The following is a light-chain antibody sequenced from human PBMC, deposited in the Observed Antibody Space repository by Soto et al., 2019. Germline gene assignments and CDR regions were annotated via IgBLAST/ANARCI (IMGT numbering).Light chain of an antibody. CDR1: NSDVGIYNL. CDR2: EGT. J-gene: IGLJ2*01. V-gene: IGLV2-23*01. CDR3: CSYTNNTVV. Sequence: QSALTQPASVSGSPGQSITVSCTGINSDVGIYNLVSWYQHHPGKAPKLVIYEGTKRPSGVSSRFSGYKSGNTASLTISGLQAEDEGDYYCCSYTNNTVVFGGGTKLTVL.